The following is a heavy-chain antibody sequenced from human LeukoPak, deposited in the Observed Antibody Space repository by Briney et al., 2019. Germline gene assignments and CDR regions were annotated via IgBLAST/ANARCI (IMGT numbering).Heavy chain of an antibody. J-gene: IGHJ4*02. CDR1: GFTFSSYA. Sequence: PGGSLRLSCAASGFTFSSYATSWARQAPGKGLEWVSGISGNGGGTYYADSVKGRFTISRDNSKNTLYLQMNSLRAEDTAVYYCAKSFGYSRSWFDYWGQGTPVTVSS. V-gene: IGHV3-23*01. CDR3: AKSFGYSRSWFDY. CDR2: ISGNGGGT. D-gene: IGHD6-13*01.